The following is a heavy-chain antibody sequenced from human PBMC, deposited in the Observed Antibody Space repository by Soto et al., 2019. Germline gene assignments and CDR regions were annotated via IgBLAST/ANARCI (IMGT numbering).Heavy chain of an antibody. Sequence: EVQLLESGGGLVQPGGSMRLSCAASGFTFSSYAMSWVRQDPGKGLEWVSAISGSGGSTYYADSVKCRFTISRDNSKNTLYLQMNSLRAEDTAVYYCAEEMATIVAQHYGMDVWGQGTTVTVSS. D-gene: IGHD5-12*01. CDR2: ISGSGGST. CDR1: GFTFSSYA. CDR3: AEEMATIVAQHYGMDV. J-gene: IGHJ6*02. V-gene: IGHV3-23*01.